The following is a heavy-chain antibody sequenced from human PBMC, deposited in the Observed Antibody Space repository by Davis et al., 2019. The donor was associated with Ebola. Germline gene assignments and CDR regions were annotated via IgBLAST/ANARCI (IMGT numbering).Heavy chain of an antibody. Sequence: SETLSLTCTVSGGSITDSNYYWGWIRQPPGKGLESLGSIYYSGTTYYNSSLKSRVTISMETSRNQFSLKVTSVTAADTAVYYCAGERVDSMSDYYDAYGMDVWGQGTPVIVS. CDR3: AGERVDSMSDYYDAYGMDV. D-gene: IGHD5-12*01. CDR2: IYYSGTT. J-gene: IGHJ6*02. CDR1: GGSITDSNYY. V-gene: IGHV4-39*01.